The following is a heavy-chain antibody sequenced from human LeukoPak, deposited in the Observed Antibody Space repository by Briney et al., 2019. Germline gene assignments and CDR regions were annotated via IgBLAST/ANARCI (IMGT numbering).Heavy chain of an antibody. CDR1: GGSISSYY. J-gene: IGHJ4*02. CDR2: IYYSGST. Sequence: SETLSLTCTVSGGSISSYYWSLIRQPPGKGLGWIGYIYYSGSTNYNPSLKSRVTISVDTSKNQFSLKLSSVTAADTAVYYCARGREGWYAMTYFDYWGQGTLVTVSS. CDR3: ARGREGWYAMTYFDY. V-gene: IGHV4-59*01. D-gene: IGHD6-19*01.